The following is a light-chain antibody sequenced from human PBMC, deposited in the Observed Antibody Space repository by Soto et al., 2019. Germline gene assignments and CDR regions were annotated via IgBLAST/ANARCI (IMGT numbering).Light chain of an antibody. Sequence: EIVMTQSPATLSVSPGERATLSCRASQSVSTNLAWYQQKPGQAPRLLMYGASTRATGIPARFSGSGSGTEFPLTISSLLSEDFAVYYCQQYHNWPPYTFGQGTKLVI. CDR2: GAS. CDR1: QSVSTN. V-gene: IGKV3-15*01. CDR3: QQYHNWPPYT. J-gene: IGKJ2*01.